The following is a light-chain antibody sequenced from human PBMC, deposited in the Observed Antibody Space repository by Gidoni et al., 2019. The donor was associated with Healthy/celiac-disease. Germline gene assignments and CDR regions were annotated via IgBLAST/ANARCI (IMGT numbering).Light chain of an antibody. J-gene: IGKJ5*01. CDR2: AAS. CDR1: QSISSY. CDR3: QQSYSTLIT. V-gene: IGKV1-39*01. Sequence: DIQIPQSPSSLSASVGDRVTITCRASQSISSYLNWYHQKPGKAPKLLIYAASSLQSGVPSRFSGSGSGTDFTLTISSLQPEDFATYYCQQSYSTLITFGQGTRLEIK.